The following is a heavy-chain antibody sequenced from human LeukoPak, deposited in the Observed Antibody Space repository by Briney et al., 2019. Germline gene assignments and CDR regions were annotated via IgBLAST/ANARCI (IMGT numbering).Heavy chain of an antibody. V-gene: IGHV1-8*01. Sequence: ASVKVSCKASGYTLTSYDINWVRQATGQGLEWMGWMNPNSGNTGYAQKFQGRVTMTRNTSISTAYMELSSLRSEDTAVYYCASGYCSGGSCSYHFDYWGQGTLVTVSS. D-gene: IGHD2-15*01. CDR1: GYTLTSYD. CDR3: ASGYCSGGSCSYHFDY. CDR2: MNPNSGNT. J-gene: IGHJ4*02.